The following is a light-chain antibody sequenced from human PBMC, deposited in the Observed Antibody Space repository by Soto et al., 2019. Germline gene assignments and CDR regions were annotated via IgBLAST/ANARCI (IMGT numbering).Light chain of an antibody. Sequence: DIVLTQSPATLSLSPGERATLSCRASQSVSSYLAWYQQKPGQAPRLLIYDASSRATGIPARFSGSGSGTDFTLTISSLEPEDSAVYFCQQRSNWPVTFGQGTRVEIK. CDR2: DAS. V-gene: IGKV3-11*01. J-gene: IGKJ1*01. CDR3: QQRSNWPVT. CDR1: QSVSSY.